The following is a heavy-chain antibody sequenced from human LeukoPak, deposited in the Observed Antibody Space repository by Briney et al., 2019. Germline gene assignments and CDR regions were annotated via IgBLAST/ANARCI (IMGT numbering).Heavy chain of an antibody. V-gene: IGHV3-23*01. CDR3: AKDRGEAYPDAFDI. Sequence: GGSLRLSCATPGFTFSSYAMSWVRQAPGKVLEWVSAIRGSGGSTYYADSVKGRFTISRDNSKNTLYLQMNSLRAEDTAVYYCAKDRGEAYPDAFDIWGQGTMVTVSS. J-gene: IGHJ3*02. CDR2: IRGSGGST. CDR1: GFTFSSYA.